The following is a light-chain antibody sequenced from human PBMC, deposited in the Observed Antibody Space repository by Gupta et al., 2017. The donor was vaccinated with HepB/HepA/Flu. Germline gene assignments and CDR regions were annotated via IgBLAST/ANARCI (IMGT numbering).Light chain of an antibody. J-gene: IGLJ2*01. Sequence: QSVLPPPPSASGTPGQRVVISFSGSSSNIGSNYVYWYQQLPGTAPKLLIYRNNQRPSGVPDRFSGSKSGTSASLAISGLRSEDEADYYCAAWDDSLSGRVFGGGTKLTVL. CDR1: SSNIGSNY. V-gene: IGLV1-47*01. CDR2: RNN. CDR3: AAWDDSLSGRV.